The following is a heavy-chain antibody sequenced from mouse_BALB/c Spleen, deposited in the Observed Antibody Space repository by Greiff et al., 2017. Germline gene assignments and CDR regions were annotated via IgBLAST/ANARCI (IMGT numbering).Heavy chain of an antibody. V-gene: IGHV5-6-5*01. Sequence: EVKLMESGGGLVKPGGSLKLSCAASGFTFSSYAMSWVRQTPEKRLEWVASISSGGSTYYPDSVKGRFTISRDNARNILYLQMSSLRSEDTAMYYCAREGLRAAWFAYWGQGTLVTVSA. J-gene: IGHJ3*01. CDR3: AREGLRAAWFAY. D-gene: IGHD2-4*01. CDR1: GFTFSSYA. CDR2: ISSGGST.